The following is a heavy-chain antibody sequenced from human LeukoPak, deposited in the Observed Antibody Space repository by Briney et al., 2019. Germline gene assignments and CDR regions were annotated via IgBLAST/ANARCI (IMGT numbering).Heavy chain of an antibody. CDR3: AKTMGAIDHDY. Sequence: PGRSLRLSCAASGFTFSSYAMHWVRQAPGKGLEWVAVISYDGSNKYYADSVKGRFTISRDNSKNTLYLQMNSLRADDTAVYYCAKTMGAIDHDYWGQGTLVTVSS. D-gene: IGHD1-26*01. CDR1: GFTFSSYA. J-gene: IGHJ4*02. CDR2: ISYDGSNK. V-gene: IGHV3-30-3*02.